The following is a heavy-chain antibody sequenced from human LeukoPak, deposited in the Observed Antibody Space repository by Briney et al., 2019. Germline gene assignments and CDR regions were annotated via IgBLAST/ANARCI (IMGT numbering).Heavy chain of an antibody. V-gene: IGHV4-34*01. J-gene: IGHJ4*02. CDR3: ARDCSSTSCYTEGFDY. Sequence: SETLSLTCAVYGGSFSGHYWGWIRQPPGKGLEWIGEINHSGSTNYNPSLKSRVTISVDTSKNQFSLKLSSVTAADTAVYYCARDCSSTSCYTEGFDYWGQGTLVTVSS. CDR1: GGSFSGHY. CDR2: INHSGST. D-gene: IGHD2-2*02.